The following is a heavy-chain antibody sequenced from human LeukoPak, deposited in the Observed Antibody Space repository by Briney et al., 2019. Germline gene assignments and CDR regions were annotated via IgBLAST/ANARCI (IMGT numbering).Heavy chain of an antibody. V-gene: IGHV1-69*13. D-gene: IGHD3-3*01. CDR1: GGTFSSYA. Sequence: SVKVSCKASGGTFSSYAISWVRQAPGQGLEWMGGIIPIFGTANYAQKFQGRVTITADESTSTAYMELSSLRSEDTAVYYCARVTTPTIFGVADFDYWGQGTLVTVSS. CDR2: IIPIFGTA. J-gene: IGHJ4*02. CDR3: ARVTTPTIFGVADFDY.